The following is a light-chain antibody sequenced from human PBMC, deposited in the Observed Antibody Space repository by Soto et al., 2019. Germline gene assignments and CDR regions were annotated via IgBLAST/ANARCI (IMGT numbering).Light chain of an antibody. CDR1: QSISSW. J-gene: IGKJ2*01. Sequence: DIQMTQSPSTLSASVGDRVTFTCWVCQSISSWLAWYQQKPGKAPKLLIYKASSLESGVPSRFSGSGSGTEFTLTISSLQPDDFATYYCQQYNSFGQGTKVDI. CDR2: KAS. CDR3: QQYNS. V-gene: IGKV1-5*03.